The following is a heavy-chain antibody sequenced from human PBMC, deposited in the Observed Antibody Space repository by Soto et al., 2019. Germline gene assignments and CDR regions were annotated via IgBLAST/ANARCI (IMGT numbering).Heavy chain of an antibody. Sequence: QLQLQESGPGLVKPSENLSLTCTVSGGSISSSSYYWGWIRQPPGKGLEWIVSIYYNGKTYYNPSLKCLVTISVDTSKTLFSLKLTSVTAAVTAVYFCARCFCAGTYCTSSCCYVDYWGQGSLVTVCS. J-gene: IGHJ4*02. CDR1: GGSISSSSYY. CDR3: ARCFCAGTYCTSSCCYVDY. D-gene: IGHD2-2*01. V-gene: IGHV4-39*01. CDR2: IYYNGKT.